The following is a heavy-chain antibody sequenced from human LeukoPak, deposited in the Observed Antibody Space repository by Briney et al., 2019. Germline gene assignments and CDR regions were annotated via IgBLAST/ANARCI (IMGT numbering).Heavy chain of an antibody. CDR2: IYYSGST. CDR1: GGSISSYY. V-gene: IGHV4-59*13. J-gene: IGHJ5*02. D-gene: IGHD6-13*01. Sequence: SETLSLTCTVSGGSISSYYWSWIRQPPGKGREGVGYIYYSGSTNYNPSLKSRVTISVDTSKNQFSLKLSSVTAADTAVYYCARGAIAAAGNWFDPWGQGTLVTVSS. CDR3: ARGAIAAAGNWFDP.